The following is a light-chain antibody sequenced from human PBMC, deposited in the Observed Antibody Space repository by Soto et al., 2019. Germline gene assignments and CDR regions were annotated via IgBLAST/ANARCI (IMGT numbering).Light chain of an antibody. CDR1: SGHSSYI. J-gene: IGLJ1*01. V-gene: IGLV4-60*02. Sequence: QPVLTQSSSASASLGSSVKLTCTLSSGHSSYIIAWHQQQPGKAPRYLMKLEGSGSYNTGSGVPDRFSGSSSGADRYLTISNLQFEDEADYYCETWDSSTYVFGTGTKLTVL. CDR2: LEGSGSY. CDR3: ETWDSSTYV.